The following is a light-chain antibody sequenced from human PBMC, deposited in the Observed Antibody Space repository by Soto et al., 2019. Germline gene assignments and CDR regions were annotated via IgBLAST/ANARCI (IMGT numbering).Light chain of an antibody. Sequence: DIQMTQSPSTLSASVGDTVTITCRASLSISSYLAWYRQTPGKAPKLLIHKASSLESGLPSRFSGSGSGTEFTLTVSSLQPDDFATYYCQQYHSYPFTVGGGTKVEIK. V-gene: IGKV1-5*03. CDR2: KAS. J-gene: IGKJ4*01. CDR1: LSISSY. CDR3: QQYHSYPFT.